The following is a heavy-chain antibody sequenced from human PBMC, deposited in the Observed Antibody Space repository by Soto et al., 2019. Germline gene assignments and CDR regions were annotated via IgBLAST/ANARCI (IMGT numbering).Heavy chain of an antibody. J-gene: IGHJ4*02. CDR2: ISYDGSDK. CDR1: GFPFTSYG. Sequence: QVQLVESGGGVVQPGRSLRLSCAASGFPFTSYGMHWVREGPDKGLAWVAIISYDGSDKYYADSVKGRFTISRDNSKNTLYLHMNSLRPEDTALYYCVGGQYYFDYRGQGTLVIVSS. D-gene: IGHD3-10*01. V-gene: IGHV3-30*03. CDR3: VGGQYYFDY.